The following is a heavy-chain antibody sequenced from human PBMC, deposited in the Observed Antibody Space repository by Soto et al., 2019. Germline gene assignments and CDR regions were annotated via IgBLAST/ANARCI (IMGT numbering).Heavy chain of an antibody. CDR3: AHRPSYCSGGSCYSGFDY. CDR2: IYWDDDK. V-gene: IGHV2-5*02. J-gene: IGHJ4*02. Sequence: QITLKESGPTLVKPTQTLTLTCTFSGFSLSTSGVGVGWIRQPPGKALEWLALIYWDDDKRYSPSLKSRLTRTKDSSKNQVVLTMTNMDPVDTASYYCAHRPSYCSGGSCYSGFDYWGQGTLVTVSS. CDR1: GFSLSTSGVG. D-gene: IGHD2-15*01.